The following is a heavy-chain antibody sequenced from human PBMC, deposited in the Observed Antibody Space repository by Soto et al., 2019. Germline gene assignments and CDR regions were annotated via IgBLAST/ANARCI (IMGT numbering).Heavy chain of an antibody. D-gene: IGHD1-26*01. V-gene: IGHV4-30-2*03. J-gene: IGHJ4*02. CDR1: GGSISSGGYS. Sequence: TCAVSGGSISSGGYSWSWIRQPPGKGLEWIGSFFYNKNTYYNPSLKSRVSISVDTSKMQFSLNLTSVTAADTAVYYCARHVEWEIFYYFEHWGQGTPVTVSS. CDR3: ARHVEWEIFYYFEH. CDR2: FFYNKNT.